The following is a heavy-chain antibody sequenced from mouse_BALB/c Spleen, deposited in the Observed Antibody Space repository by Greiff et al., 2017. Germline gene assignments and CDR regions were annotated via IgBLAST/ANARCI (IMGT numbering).Heavy chain of an antibody. CDR3: TREGGYYYDYDLGYFDV. CDR1: GFTFSNYW. CDR2: IRLKSNNYAT. V-gene: IGHV6-6*02. J-gene: IGHJ1*01. D-gene: IGHD2-4*01. Sequence: EVQLQESGGGLLQPGGSMKLSCVASGFTFSNYWMNWVRQSLEKGLEWVAEIRLKSNNYATHYAEYVKGRFTISRDDSKSSVYLQMNNLRAEDTGMYYCTREGGYYYDYDLGYFDVWGAGTTVTVSS.